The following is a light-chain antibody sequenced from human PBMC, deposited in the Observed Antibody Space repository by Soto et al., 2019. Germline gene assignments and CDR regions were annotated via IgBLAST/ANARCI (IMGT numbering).Light chain of an antibody. CDR2: SAS. J-gene: IGKJ1*01. Sequence: DIQMTQSPSSLSASFGDRVTITCRASQGIKTFLRWYQKKPGKAPYLLIYSASTLQGGVPSRFSGRGSGTGLTLTISSLQPEDFSTYYCQQGFNTPPTFGQGTKVEIK. CDR1: QGIKTF. V-gene: IGKV1-39*01. CDR3: QQGFNTPPT.